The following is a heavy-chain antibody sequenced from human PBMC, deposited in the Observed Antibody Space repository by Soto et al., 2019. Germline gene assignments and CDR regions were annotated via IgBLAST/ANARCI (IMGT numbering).Heavy chain of an antibody. CDR3: ARSPYDSSGSYAFDI. CDR1: GGSISSGGYS. J-gene: IGHJ3*02. D-gene: IGHD3-22*01. Sequence: SETLSLTCAVSGGSISSGGYSWSGIRQPPGKGLEWIGYIYHSGSTYYNPSLKSRVTISVDRSKNQFSLKLSSVTAADTAVYYCARSPYDSSGSYAFDIWGQGTMVTVSS. V-gene: IGHV4-30-2*01. CDR2: IYHSGST.